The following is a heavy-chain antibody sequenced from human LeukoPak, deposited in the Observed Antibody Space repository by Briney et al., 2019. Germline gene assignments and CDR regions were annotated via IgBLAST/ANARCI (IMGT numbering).Heavy chain of an antibody. CDR1: GFTFSSYE. CDR3: ARSQGPYDY. V-gene: IGHV3-74*01. J-gene: IGHJ4*02. Sequence: GGSLRLTCAASGFTFSSYEMNWVRQAPGKGLVWVSRINGDGSSINYADFVKGRFTISRDNAKNTLYPQLNSLRAEDTAIYFCARSQGPYDYWGQGALVTVSS. CDR2: INGDGSSI.